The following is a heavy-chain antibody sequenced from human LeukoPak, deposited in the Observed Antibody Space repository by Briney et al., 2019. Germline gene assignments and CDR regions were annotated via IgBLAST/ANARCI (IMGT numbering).Heavy chain of an antibody. CDR1: GFTFSRYA. J-gene: IGHJ6*03. Sequence: GGSLRLSCAASGFTFSRYAVRWVRQAAGEGVEGVSAISGRGGSTYYADAVKGRVTISRDNDKDTLYLEMKRLRAEDTAVYYCAKCYSSYYYYMDVWGKGTTVTVSS. D-gene: IGHD4-11*01. CDR3: AKCYSSYYYYMDV. V-gene: IGHV3-23*01. CDR2: ISGRGGST.